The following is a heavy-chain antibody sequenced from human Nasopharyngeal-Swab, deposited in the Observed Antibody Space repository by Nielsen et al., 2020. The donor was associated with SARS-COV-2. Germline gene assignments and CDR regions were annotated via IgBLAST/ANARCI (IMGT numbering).Heavy chain of an antibody. CDR3: AGATIFGVVIIGPTTGMDV. Sequence: SVKVSCKASGGTFSSYAISWVRQAPGQGLEWTGGIIPIFGTANYAQKFQGRVTITADESTSTAYMELSSLRSEDTAVYYCAGATIFGVVIIGPTTGMDVWGKGTTVTVSS. CDR2: IIPIFGTA. CDR1: GGTFSSYA. J-gene: IGHJ6*04. D-gene: IGHD3-3*01. V-gene: IGHV1-69*13.